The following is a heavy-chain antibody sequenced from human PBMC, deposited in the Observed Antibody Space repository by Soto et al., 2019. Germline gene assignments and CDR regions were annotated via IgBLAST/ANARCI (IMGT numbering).Heavy chain of an antibody. CDR2: IKSDGSST. Sequence: GGSLGLSCAASGFTFSSHWMHWVRQVPGKGLVWVSRIKSDGSSTAYADSVKGRFTISRDNAKNTLYLQMKSLRVEDTAIYYCARDRPEILNPTDHPMFDYWGQGTLVTVFS. V-gene: IGHV3-74*01. D-gene: IGHD6-6*01. CDR3: ARDRPEILNPTDHPMFDY. J-gene: IGHJ4*02. CDR1: GFTFSSHW.